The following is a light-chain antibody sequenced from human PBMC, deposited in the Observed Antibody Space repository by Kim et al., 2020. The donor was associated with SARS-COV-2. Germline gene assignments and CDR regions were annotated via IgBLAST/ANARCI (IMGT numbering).Light chain of an antibody. Sequence: SYELTQPPSVSVAPRKTARIACGGNNIESQTVHWYQQKPGQAPVLVIHYDSERPSGIPERISGSNSGDTATLTISRVEAGDEADYYCQVWDSGSDHVVFGGGTQLTVL. CDR1: NIESQT. V-gene: IGLV3-21*01. CDR3: QVWDSGSDHVV. CDR2: YDS. J-gene: IGLJ2*01.